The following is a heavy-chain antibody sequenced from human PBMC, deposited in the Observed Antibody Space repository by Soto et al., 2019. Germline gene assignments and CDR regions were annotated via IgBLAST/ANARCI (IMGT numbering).Heavy chain of an antibody. Sequence: PSETLSLTCTVSGGSISSSSYYWGWIRQPPGKGLEWIGSIYYSGSTYCNPSLKSRVTISVDTSKNQFSLKLSSVTAADTAVYYCAKDKIPPRYFDWFDAFDIWGQGTMVTVSS. V-gene: IGHV4-39*02. CDR2: IYYSGST. D-gene: IGHD3-9*01. CDR1: GGSISSSSYY. J-gene: IGHJ3*02. CDR3: AKDKIPPRYFDWFDAFDI.